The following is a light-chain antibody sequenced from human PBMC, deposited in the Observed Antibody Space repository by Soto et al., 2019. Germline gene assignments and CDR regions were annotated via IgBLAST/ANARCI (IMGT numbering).Light chain of an antibody. CDR1: QNVHSN. CDR3: QQYNDWPVYT. V-gene: IGKV3-15*01. Sequence: EIVMTQSPGTLSVSPGGRATLSCTASQNVHSNLAWYQHKPGQAPRLLIYAATTRATGVPARISGSGSGTDFTLTIGSLQSEDFAVYYCQQYNDWPVYTFGLGTKVEI. J-gene: IGKJ2*01. CDR2: AAT.